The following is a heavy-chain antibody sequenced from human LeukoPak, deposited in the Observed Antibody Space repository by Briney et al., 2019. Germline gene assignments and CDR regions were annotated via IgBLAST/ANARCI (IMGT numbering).Heavy chain of an antibody. V-gene: IGHV3-33*01. D-gene: IGHD2-15*01. CDR3: ARGQYSPDY. J-gene: IGHJ4*02. Sequence: GGSLRLSCAASGFTFSSYGMHWVRQAPGKGLEWVAVIWYDGSNKYYTDSAKGRFTISRDNSENTLYLQMNSLRAEDTAVYYCARGQYSPDYWGQGTLVTVSS. CDR1: GFTFSSYG. CDR2: IWYDGSNK.